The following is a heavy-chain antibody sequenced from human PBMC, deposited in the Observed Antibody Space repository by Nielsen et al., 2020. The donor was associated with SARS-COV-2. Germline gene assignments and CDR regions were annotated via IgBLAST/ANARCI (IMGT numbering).Heavy chain of an antibody. V-gene: IGHV4-30-4*01. CDR2: IYYSGTT. D-gene: IGHD4-17*01. J-gene: IGHJ3*02. CDR1: GGSINSGDYY. Sequence: SETLSLTCTVSGGSINSGDYYWNSVRQPPGKGLEWIGYIYYSGTTYYNPSHESRATISVATSKSQFSLKLRSVTAADTAVYYCARATMTDADAFDIWGQGAMVSVSS. CDR3: ARATMTDADAFDI.